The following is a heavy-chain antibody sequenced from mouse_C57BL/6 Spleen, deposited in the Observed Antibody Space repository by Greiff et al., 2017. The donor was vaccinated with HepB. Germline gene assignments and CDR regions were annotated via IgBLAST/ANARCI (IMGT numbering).Heavy chain of an antibody. J-gene: IGHJ4*01. V-gene: IGHV1-63*01. CDR2: IYPGGGYT. Sequence: QVQLKQSGAELVRPGTSVKMSCKASGYTFTNYWIGWAKQRPGHGLEWIGDIYPGGGYTNYNEKFKGKATLTADKSSSTAYMQFSSLTSEDSAIYYCARHGNYGRDAMDYWGQGTSVTVSS. D-gene: IGHD2-1*01. CDR1: GYTFTNYW. CDR3: ARHGNYGRDAMDY.